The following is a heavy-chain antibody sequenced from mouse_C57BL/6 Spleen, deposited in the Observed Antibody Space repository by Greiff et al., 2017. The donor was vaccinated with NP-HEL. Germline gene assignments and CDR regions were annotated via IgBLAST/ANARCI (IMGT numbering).Heavy chain of an antibody. D-gene: IGHD1-1*01. CDR2: ISGGGGNT. CDR1: GFTFSSYT. V-gene: IGHV5-9*01. J-gene: IGHJ2*01. Sequence: EVMLVESGGGLVKPGGSLKLSCAASGFTFSSYTMSWVRQTPEKRLEWVATISGGGGNTYYPDSVKGRFTISRDNAKNTLYLQMSSLRSEDTALYYCARQVTTVVAHFDYWGHGTTLTVSS. CDR3: ARQVTTVVAHFDY.